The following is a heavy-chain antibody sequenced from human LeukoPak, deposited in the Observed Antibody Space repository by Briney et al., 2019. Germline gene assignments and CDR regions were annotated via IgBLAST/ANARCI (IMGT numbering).Heavy chain of an antibody. D-gene: IGHD3-22*01. V-gene: IGHV3-30-3*01. CDR3: ARDDSSGYYSLFDY. Sequence: PGGSLRLSCAASGFTFSSYAMHWVRQAPGKGLEWVAVISYDGSNKYYADSVKGRFTISRDNSKNTLYLQMNSLRAEDTAVYYCARDDSSGYYSLFDYWGQGTLVTVSS. J-gene: IGHJ4*02. CDR1: GFTFSSYA. CDR2: ISYDGSNK.